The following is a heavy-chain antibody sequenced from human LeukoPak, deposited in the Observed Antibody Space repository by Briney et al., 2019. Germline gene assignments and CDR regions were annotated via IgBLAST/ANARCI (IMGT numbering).Heavy chain of an antibody. CDR2: ISGSSSYI. V-gene: IGHV3-21*01. J-gene: IGHJ4*02. CDR1: GFTFSNYN. CDR3: AGMEGYDILTGYYVRGNY. D-gene: IGHD3-9*01. Sequence: GGSLRLSCAASGFTFSNYNMNWVRQAPGKGLEWVSSISGSSSYIYYADSVKGRFTISRDNAKNSLYLQMSSLRAEDTAVYYCAGMEGYDILTGYYVRGNYWGQGTLVTVSS.